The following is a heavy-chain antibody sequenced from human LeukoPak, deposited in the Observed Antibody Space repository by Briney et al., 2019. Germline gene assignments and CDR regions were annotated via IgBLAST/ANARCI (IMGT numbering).Heavy chain of an antibody. CDR2: ISAYNGNT. J-gene: IGHJ4*02. CDR1: GYTFTSYG. CDR3: ARDLASSGYYWD. V-gene: IGHV1-18*01. D-gene: IGHD3-22*01. Sequence: GASVKVSCKASGYTFTSYGISWVRQAPGQGLEWMGWISAYNGNTNYAQKFQGRVTMTRDTFTSTVYMELSSLRSEDTAVYYCARDLASSGYYWDWGQGTLVTVSS.